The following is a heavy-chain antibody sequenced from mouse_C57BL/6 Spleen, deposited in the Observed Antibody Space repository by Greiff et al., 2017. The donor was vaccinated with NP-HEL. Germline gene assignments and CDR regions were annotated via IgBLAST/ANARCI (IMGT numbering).Heavy chain of an antibody. Sequence: EVQLQQSGPELVKPGASVKISCKASGYTFTDYYMNWVKQSHGKSLEWIGDINPNNGGTSYNQKLKGKATLTVDKSSSTAYMELRSLTSEDSAVYYCARSGDYALFDYWGQGTTLTVSS. CDR1: GYTFTDYY. CDR3: ARSGDYALFDY. J-gene: IGHJ2*01. D-gene: IGHD2-4*01. V-gene: IGHV1-26*01. CDR2: INPNNGGT.